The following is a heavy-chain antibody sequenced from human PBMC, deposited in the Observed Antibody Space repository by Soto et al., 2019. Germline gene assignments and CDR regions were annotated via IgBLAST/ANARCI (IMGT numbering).Heavy chain of an antibody. Sequence: PGGSLRLSCAASGFTFSTYSMNWVRQAPGKGLEWVSSISSSSSYIYYADSVKGRFTISRDNAKNSLYLQMDSLRAEDTAVYYCARVVVYYDPYYYYGMDVWGQGTTVTVSS. CDR1: GFTFSTYS. CDR3: ARVVVYYDPYYYYGMDV. J-gene: IGHJ6*02. CDR2: ISSSSSYI. D-gene: IGHD3-22*01. V-gene: IGHV3-21*01.